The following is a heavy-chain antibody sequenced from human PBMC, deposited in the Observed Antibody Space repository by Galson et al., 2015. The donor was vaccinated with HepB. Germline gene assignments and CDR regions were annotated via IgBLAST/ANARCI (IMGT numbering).Heavy chain of an antibody. V-gene: IGHV3-23*01. CDR2: MTSNGGGT. J-gene: IGHJ4*02. Sequence: SLRLSCAASGFTFGRNAMSWVRQAPGKGLEWVSGMTSNGGGTNYVDSVKGRFTISRDMSKNTLYLQMNSLRAEDTAVYYCAKESYGAPDDWGQGTLVTVSS. CDR3: AKESYGAPDD. D-gene: IGHD3-10*01. CDR1: GFTFGRNA.